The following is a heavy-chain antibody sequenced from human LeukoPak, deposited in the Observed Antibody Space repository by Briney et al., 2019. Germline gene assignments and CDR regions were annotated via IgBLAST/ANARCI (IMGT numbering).Heavy chain of an antibody. CDR3: ASPEGAVAANSFDY. V-gene: IGHV3-53*01. CDR1: GFTVSSSY. CDR2: IYNGDKT. D-gene: IGHD6-19*01. J-gene: IGHJ4*02. Sequence: GGSLSLSCSASGFTVSSSYMSWVRQAPGKGLEWVSVIYNGDKTYYADAVKGRFTISRDNSENTLYLQMNSLRAEDTAVYYCASPEGAVAANSFDYWGQGTLVTVSS.